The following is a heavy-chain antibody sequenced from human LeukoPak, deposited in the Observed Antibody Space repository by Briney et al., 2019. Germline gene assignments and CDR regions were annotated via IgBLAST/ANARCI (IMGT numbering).Heavy chain of an antibody. CDR2: INHSGST. CDR3: TTGGTYCDY. V-gene: IGHV4-34*01. Sequence: SETLSLTCAVYGGSFSGYYWSWIRQPPGKGLEWIGEINHSGSTNYNPSLKSRVTISVDTSKNQFSLKLSSVTAADTAVYYCTTGGTYCDYWGQGTLVTVSS. J-gene: IGHJ4*02. D-gene: IGHD2-21*01. CDR1: GGSFSGYY.